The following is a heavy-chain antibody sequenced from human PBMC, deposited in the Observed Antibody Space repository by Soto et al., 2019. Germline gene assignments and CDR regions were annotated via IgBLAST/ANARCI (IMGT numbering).Heavy chain of an antibody. Sequence: GSGPTLVNPTGTLTLTCTVSGFSLSNARMGVSWIRQPPGKALEWLAHIFSNDEKSYSTSLKSRLTISKDTSKSQVVLTMTNMDPVDTATYYCAREASGGSYLNWFDPWGQGTLVTVSS. CDR1: GFSLSNARMG. CDR2: IFSNDEK. D-gene: IGHD1-26*01. V-gene: IGHV2-26*01. J-gene: IGHJ5*02. CDR3: AREASGGSYLNWFDP.